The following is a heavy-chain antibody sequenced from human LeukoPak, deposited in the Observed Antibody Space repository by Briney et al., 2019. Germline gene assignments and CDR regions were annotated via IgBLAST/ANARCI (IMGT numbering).Heavy chain of an antibody. CDR3: ARDAPKGSPYAFDI. V-gene: IGHV4-39*07. CDR1: GGSITRSSYY. J-gene: IGHJ3*02. CDR2: VYYSGST. Sequence: SETLSLTCTVSGGSITRSSYYWGWIRQPPGKGLEYIGSVYYSGSTNYNPSLKSRVTISVDTSKNQFSLKLSSVTAADTAVYYCARDAPKGSPYAFDIWGQGTMVTVSS.